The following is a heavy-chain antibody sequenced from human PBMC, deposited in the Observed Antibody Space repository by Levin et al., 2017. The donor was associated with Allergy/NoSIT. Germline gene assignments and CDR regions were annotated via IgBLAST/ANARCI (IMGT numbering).Heavy chain of an antibody. Sequence: PGGSLRLSCTVSGGSISSYYWSWIRQPPGKGLEWIGYIYYSGSTNYNPSLKSRVTISVDTSKNQFSLKLSSVTAADTAVYYCARYRRYFDYWGQGTLVTVSS. CDR2: IYYSGST. V-gene: IGHV4-59*01. J-gene: IGHJ4*02. CDR1: GGSISSYY. D-gene: IGHD3-16*02. CDR3: ARYRRYFDY.